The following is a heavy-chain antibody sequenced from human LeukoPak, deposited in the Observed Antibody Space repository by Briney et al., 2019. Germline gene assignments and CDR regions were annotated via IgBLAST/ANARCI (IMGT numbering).Heavy chain of an antibody. J-gene: IGHJ6*03. CDR2: IYYSGST. CDR1: GGSISSYY. D-gene: IGHD1-1*01. V-gene: IGHV4-59*01. Sequence: PSETLSLTCTVSGGSISSYYWSWIRQPPGKGLEWIGYIYYSGSTNYNPSLKSRVTISVDTSKNQFSLKLSSVTAADTAVYYCARDPSERYYYYMDVRGKGTTVTVSS. CDR3: ARDPSERYYYYMDV.